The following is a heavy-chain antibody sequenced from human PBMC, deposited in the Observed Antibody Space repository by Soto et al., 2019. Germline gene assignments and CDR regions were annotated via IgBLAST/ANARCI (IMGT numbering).Heavy chain of an antibody. J-gene: IGHJ4*02. D-gene: IGHD6-19*01. CDR1: GFTFSSYG. V-gene: IGHV3-30*03. CDR2: ISYDGSNK. Sequence: PGGSLRLSCAASGFTFSSYGMHWVRQAPGKGLEWVAVISYDGSNKYYADSVKGRFTISRDNSKNTLYLQMNSLRAEDTAVYYCARQWLDSYYFDYWGQGTLVTVSS. CDR3: ARQWLDSYYFDY.